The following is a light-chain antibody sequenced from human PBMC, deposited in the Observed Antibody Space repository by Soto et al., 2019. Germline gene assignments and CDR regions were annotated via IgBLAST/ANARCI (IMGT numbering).Light chain of an antibody. CDR3: YSYTSSNTYV. Sequence: QSALTKPASVSGSPGQSITISCTGTSSDVGVYNYVSWYQHHPGKVPQLMIYDVSNRPSGVSNRFSGSKSGNTASLTISGLQAEDDADYYCYSYTSSNTYVFGTGTKLTVL. V-gene: IGLV2-14*03. CDR1: SSDVGVYNY. J-gene: IGLJ1*01. CDR2: DVS.